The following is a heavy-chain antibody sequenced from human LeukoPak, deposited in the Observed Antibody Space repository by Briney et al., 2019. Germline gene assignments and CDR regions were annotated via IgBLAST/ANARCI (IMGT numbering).Heavy chain of an antibody. V-gene: IGHV3-23*01. CDR2: ISGRTGAT. CDR3: AKDRKVYQE. D-gene: IGHD2-2*01. J-gene: IGHJ4*02. Sequence: AGGSLRLSCAASGFTFTTYAMSWVRQAPGKGLEWVSSISGRTGATYYADSEKGRFTISRDNSKNTVYLQMNSLRAEDTAVYYCAKDRKVYQEGGQGTLVSVSS. CDR1: GFTFTTYA.